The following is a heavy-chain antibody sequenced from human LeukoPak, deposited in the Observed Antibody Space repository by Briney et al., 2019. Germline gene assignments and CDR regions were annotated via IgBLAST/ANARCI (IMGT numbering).Heavy chain of an antibody. V-gene: IGHV3-48*04. CDR2: VSSSGSTI. CDR3: ARDYYYGMDV. CDR1: GFILSNYR. Sequence: GRSLRLSCAASGFILSNYRMNWVRQAPGKGLEWVSHVSSSGSTIYYADSVKGRFTISRDNAKNSLYLQMNSLRAEDTAVYYCARDYYYGMDVWGQGTTVTVSS. J-gene: IGHJ6*02.